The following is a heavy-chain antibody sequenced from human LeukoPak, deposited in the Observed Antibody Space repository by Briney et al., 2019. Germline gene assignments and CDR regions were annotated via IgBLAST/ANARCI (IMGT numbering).Heavy chain of an antibody. CDR3: ARKRRGYCSSTSCYEEDDY. V-gene: IGHV4-59*01. D-gene: IGHD2-2*01. J-gene: IGHJ4*02. Sequence: PSETLPLTCTGSGGSISSYYWSWIRQPPGKGLEWIGYIYYSGSTNYNPSLKSRVTISVDTSKNQFSLKLSSVTAADTAVYYCARKRRGYCSSTSCYEEDDYWGQGTLVTVSS. CDR2: IYYSGST. CDR1: GGSISSYY.